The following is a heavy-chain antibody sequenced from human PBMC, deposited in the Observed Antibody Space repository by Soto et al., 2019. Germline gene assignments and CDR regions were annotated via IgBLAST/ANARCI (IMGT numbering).Heavy chain of an antibody. CDR2: ITGSDGRT. Sequence: EVQLLESGGGLVQPGGSLRLSCAASGFTFATYTMSWVRQTPGKGLEWVSAITGSDGRTYYADSVKGRFTISRDNSKNTLYRQMNSLGAADTAVYYCAKHSAATIRVVFDYWGQGTLVTVSS. CDR1: GFTFATYT. D-gene: IGHD5-12*01. J-gene: IGHJ4*02. V-gene: IGHV3-23*01. CDR3: AKHSAATIRVVFDY.